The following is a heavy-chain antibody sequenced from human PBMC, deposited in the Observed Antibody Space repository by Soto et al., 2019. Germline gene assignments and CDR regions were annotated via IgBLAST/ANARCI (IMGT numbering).Heavy chain of an antibody. CDR1: GFTFSSYG. J-gene: IGHJ3*02. V-gene: IGHV3-33*01. D-gene: IGHD2-15*01. CDR2: IWYDGSNK. Sequence: QVQLVESGGGVVQPGRSLRLSCAASGFTFSSYGMHWVRQAPGKGLEWVAVIWYDGSNKYYADSVKGRFTISRDNSKNTLYLQMNSLRAEDTAVYYCARDKRASGSPVAFDIWGQGTMVTVSS. CDR3: ARDKRASGSPVAFDI.